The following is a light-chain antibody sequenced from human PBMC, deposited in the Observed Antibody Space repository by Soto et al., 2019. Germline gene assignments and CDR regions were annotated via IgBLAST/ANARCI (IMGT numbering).Light chain of an antibody. CDR3: QQYGSSQS. Sequence: EIVLTQSPGTLSLSPGERATLSCRASQSVSSSYLAWYQQKPGQAPRLHIYGASIRATGIPDRFSGSGSGTDFTLTISRLEPEDFAVYYCQQYGSSQSFGQGTKVEI. J-gene: IGKJ1*01. V-gene: IGKV3-20*01. CDR1: QSVSSSY. CDR2: GAS.